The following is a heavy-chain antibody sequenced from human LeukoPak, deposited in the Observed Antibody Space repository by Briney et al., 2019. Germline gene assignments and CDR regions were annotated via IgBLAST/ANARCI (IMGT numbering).Heavy chain of an antibody. V-gene: IGHV3-30*04. Sequence: GGSLRLSCAASGFTFSSYAMYWVRQAPGKGLQWVATILYDGSNKYYVDSVKGRFTISRDNSKNTLYLQMNSLRAEDTAVYYCARGPSGYHNTGGQGTLVTVSS. J-gene: IGHJ4*02. CDR3: ARGPSGYHNT. CDR2: ILYDGSNK. CDR1: GFTFSSYA. D-gene: IGHD5-12*01.